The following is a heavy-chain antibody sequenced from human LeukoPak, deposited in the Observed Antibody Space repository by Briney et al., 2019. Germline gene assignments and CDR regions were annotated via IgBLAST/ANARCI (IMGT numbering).Heavy chain of an antibody. CDR1: GFTVSSNY. CDR2: IYSGGST. CDR3: ARGIAVAGTSGDYFDY. Sequence: GGSLRLSCAASGFTVSSNYMSWVRQAPGKGLAWVSVIYSGGSTYYADSVQGRFTISRDNSKNTLYLQMNSLRAEDTAVYYCARGIAVAGTSGDYFDYWGQGTLVTVSS. D-gene: IGHD6-19*01. V-gene: IGHV3-53*01. J-gene: IGHJ4*02.